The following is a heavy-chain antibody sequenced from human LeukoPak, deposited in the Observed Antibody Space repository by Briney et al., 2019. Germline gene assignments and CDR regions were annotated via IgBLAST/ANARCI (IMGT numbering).Heavy chain of an antibody. CDR1: GGSISSSSYY. Sequence: SETLSLTCTVSGGSISSSSYYWGWIRQPPGKGLEWIGSIYYSGSTYYNPSLKSRVTISVDTSKNQFSLKLSSVTAADTAVYYCARQLGVGDTYWGQGTLVTVSS. D-gene: IGHD3-16*01. CDR2: IYYSGST. V-gene: IGHV4-39*01. J-gene: IGHJ4*02. CDR3: ARQLGVGDTY.